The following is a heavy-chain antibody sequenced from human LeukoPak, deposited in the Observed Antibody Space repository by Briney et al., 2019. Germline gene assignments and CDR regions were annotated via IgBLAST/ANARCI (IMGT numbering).Heavy chain of an antibody. V-gene: IGHV3-30*04. CDR1: GFTFSSYT. J-gene: IGHJ4*02. CDR3: ARDYRHLWNYFDY. CDR2: ITDDGSKK. Sequence: GGSLRLSCAASGFTFSSYTMHWVRQAPGKGLEWVALITDDGSKKDFADSVKGRFTISRDNAVDILYLQMHSLKPEDTAVYFCARDYRHLWNYFDYWSPGILVTVSS. D-gene: IGHD5-18*01.